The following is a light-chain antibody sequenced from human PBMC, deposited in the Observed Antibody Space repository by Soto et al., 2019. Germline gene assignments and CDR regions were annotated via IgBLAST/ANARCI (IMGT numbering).Light chain of an antibody. CDR3: QQYNNWPLT. Sequence: EIVMTQSPATLSVSPGERATLSCSSSQSVSSNLAWYQQKPGQAPRLLIYGASTRATGIPARFSGSGSGTEFTLTISSLQSEDFAVYYCQQYNNWPLTFVQGTKVEIK. J-gene: IGKJ1*01. CDR1: QSVSSN. CDR2: GAS. V-gene: IGKV3-15*01.